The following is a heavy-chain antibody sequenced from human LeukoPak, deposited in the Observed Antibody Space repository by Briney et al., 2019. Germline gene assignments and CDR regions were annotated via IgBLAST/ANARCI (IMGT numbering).Heavy chain of an antibody. CDR2: IIPIFGTA. Sequence: ASVKVSCKASGGTFSSYAISWVRQAPGQGLEWMGGIIPIFGTANYAQKFQGRVTITADESTSTAYMELSSLRSEDTAVYYCARHFGPWMEAFDIWGQGTMVAVSS. CDR3: ARHFGPWMEAFDI. J-gene: IGHJ3*02. D-gene: IGHD5-12*01. V-gene: IGHV1-69*13. CDR1: GGTFSSYA.